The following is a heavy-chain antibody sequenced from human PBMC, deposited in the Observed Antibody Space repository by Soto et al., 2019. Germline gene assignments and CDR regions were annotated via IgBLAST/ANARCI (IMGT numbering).Heavy chain of an antibody. CDR1: GDSVSSNSAA. J-gene: IGHJ3*02. Sequence: SQTLSLTCSISGDSVSSNSAAWNWIRQSPSRGLEWLGRTYYRCMWYYDYAVAVKGQITINPDTTKNQYSLQLNSVTPEDTAEYYCARDSGALDIWGQGKKVTVSS. CDR2: TYYRCMWYY. V-gene: IGHV6-1*01. CDR3: ARDSGALDI.